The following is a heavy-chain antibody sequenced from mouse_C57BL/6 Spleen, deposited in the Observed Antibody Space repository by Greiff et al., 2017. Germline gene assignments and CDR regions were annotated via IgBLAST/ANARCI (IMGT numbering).Heavy chain of an antibody. CDR2: IDPSDSYT. CDR1: GYTFTSYW. V-gene: IGHV1-50*01. J-gene: IGHJ2*01. CDR3: ARDDGYSDY. D-gene: IGHD2-3*01. Sequence: QVQLQQPGAELVKPGASVKLSCKASGYTFTSYWMQWVKQRPGQGLEWIGEIDPSDSYTNYNQKFKGKATLTVDTSSSTAYMQLSSLTSEDSAVYYCARDDGYSDYWGQGTTLTVSS.